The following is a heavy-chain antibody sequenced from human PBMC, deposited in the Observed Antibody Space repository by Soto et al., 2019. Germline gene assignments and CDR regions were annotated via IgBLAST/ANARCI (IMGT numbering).Heavy chain of an antibody. CDR2: IIPIFGTA. CDR1: GGTFSSYA. CDR3: ARVPYSYRAGGAFDI. Sequence: GASVKVSCKASGGTFSSYAISWVRQAPGQGLEWMGGIIPIFGTANCAQKFQGRVTITADESTSTAYMELSSLRSEDTAVYYCARVPYSYRAGGAFDIWGQGTMVTVSS. J-gene: IGHJ3*02. D-gene: IGHD5-18*01. V-gene: IGHV1-69*13.